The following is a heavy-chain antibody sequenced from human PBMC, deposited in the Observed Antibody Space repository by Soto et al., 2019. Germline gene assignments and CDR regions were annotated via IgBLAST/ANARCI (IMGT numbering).Heavy chain of an antibody. J-gene: IGHJ4*01. CDR1: GFTFSDYA. CDR2: ITGSGGDT. CDR3: AKGSASGSPYYFDF. D-gene: IGHD6-25*01. V-gene: IGHV3-23*01. Sequence: GGSLRLSCAASGFTFSDYAMSWVRQAPGKGLEWVSAITGSGGDTYHADSVKGRFTISRDNSKNTLFLQMNRLRADDTALYYCAKGSASGSPYYFDFWGQEPWSPSPQ.